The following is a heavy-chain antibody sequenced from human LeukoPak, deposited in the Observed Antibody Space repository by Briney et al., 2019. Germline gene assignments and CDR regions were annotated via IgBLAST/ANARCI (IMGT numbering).Heavy chain of an antibody. V-gene: IGHV3-30-3*01. CDR1: GFTFSSYA. CDR2: ISYDGSNK. J-gene: IGHJ3*02. Sequence: GGSLRLSCAASGFTFSSYAMHWVRQAPGKGLEWVAVISYDGSNKYYADSVKGRFTISRDNSKNTLYLQMNSLRAEDTAVYYCARDGSDAFDIWGQGTMVTVSS. CDR3: ARDGSDAFDI.